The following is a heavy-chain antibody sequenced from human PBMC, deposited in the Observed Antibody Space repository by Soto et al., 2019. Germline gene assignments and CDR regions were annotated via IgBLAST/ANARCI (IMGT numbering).Heavy chain of an antibody. Sequence: SETLSLTCTVSGGSIRSSTYYWGWLRQPPGKGLEWIGYIYYSGSTNYNPSLKSRVTISVDTSKNQFSLKLSSVTAADTAVYYCASMDILTGYFEYFQHWGQGTLVTVSS. D-gene: IGHD3-9*01. CDR1: GGSIRSSTYY. V-gene: IGHV4-61*05. CDR3: ASMDILTGYFEYFQH. J-gene: IGHJ1*01. CDR2: IYYSGST.